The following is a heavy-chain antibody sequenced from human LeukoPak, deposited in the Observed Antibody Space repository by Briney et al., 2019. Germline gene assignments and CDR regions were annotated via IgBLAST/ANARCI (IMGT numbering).Heavy chain of an antibody. J-gene: IGHJ6*04. Sequence: GGSLRLSCAASGFTFSRNAMSWVRQAPGKGLEWVSGISGSGGSTYHADSVKGRFTISRDNSKNTLYLQVNSLRAEDTAVYYCAKDFTVRGPNGMDVWGKGTTVTVSS. CDR1: GFTFSRNA. CDR2: ISGSGGST. CDR3: AKDFTVRGPNGMDV. D-gene: IGHD3-10*01. V-gene: IGHV3-23*01.